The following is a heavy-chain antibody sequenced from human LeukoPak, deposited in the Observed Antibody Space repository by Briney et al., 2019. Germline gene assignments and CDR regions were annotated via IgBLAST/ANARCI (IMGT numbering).Heavy chain of an antibody. Sequence: SETLSLTCTVSGYSLSSGYYWGWSRQPPGKGLEGIGSIYHSGSAYYNPSLKSRVTISVDPSKNHFSLKLSSVTAADTAVYYCARAPIVVVVAATPRSLGVYNWFDPWGQGTLVTVSS. CDR3: ARAPIVVVVAATPRSLGVYNWFDP. J-gene: IGHJ5*02. CDR1: GYSLSSGYY. V-gene: IGHV4-38-2*02. D-gene: IGHD2-15*01. CDR2: IYHSGSA.